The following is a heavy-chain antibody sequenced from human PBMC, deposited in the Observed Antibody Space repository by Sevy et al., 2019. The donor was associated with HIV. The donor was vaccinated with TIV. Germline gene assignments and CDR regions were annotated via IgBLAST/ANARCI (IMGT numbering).Heavy chain of an antibody. Sequence: ASVKVSCKASGYTFTSYGISWVRQAPGQGLEWMGWISAYNGNTNYAQKLQGSVTMTTDTSTSTAYMELRSLRSDDTAVYYCARVVVGATAVDYWGQGTLVTVSS. J-gene: IGHJ4*02. CDR2: ISAYNGNT. D-gene: IGHD1-26*01. V-gene: IGHV1-18*01. CDR1: GYTFTSYG. CDR3: ARVVVGATAVDY.